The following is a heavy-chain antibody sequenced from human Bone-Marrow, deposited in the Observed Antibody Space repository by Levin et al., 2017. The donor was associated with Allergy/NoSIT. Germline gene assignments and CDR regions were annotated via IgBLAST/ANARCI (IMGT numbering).Heavy chain of an antibody. V-gene: IGHV1-8*01. CDR3: ARGRVYYGQGLDV. CDR1: GYAFTSFD. CDR2: MNPKTGQT. D-gene: IGHD3-3*01. J-gene: IGHJ6*02. Sequence: KLGESLKISCKASGYAFTSFDLNWVRQAPGQGPEWMGWMNPKTGQTGPAPKFRGRLVMTTDTTISTFYMDLSSLTSEDTAVYYCARGRVYYGQGLDVWGQGTTVTVFS.